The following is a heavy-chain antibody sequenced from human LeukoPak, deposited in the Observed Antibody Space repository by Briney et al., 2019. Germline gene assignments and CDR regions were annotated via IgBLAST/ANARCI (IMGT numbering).Heavy chain of an antibody. CDR3: AREPSVVPAAVNWFAP. J-gene: IGHJ5*02. V-gene: IGHV3-21*01. CDR2: ISSGRTYI. CDR1: GFTFSSYS. D-gene: IGHD2-2*01. Sequence: GGSLRLSCAASGFTFSSYSMNWVRQAPGKGLEWVSTISSGRTYIYYAYSVKGRFTISGDNARNSLYLHMNSLRAEDTAVYYCAREPSVVPAAVNWFAPWGQGTPVTVSS.